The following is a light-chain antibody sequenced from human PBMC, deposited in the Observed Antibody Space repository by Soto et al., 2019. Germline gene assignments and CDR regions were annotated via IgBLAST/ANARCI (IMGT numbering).Light chain of an antibody. J-gene: IGKJ5*01. Sequence: ENVMTQSPGTLSLAPGESATLSCRASQSVGSIIAWYQQRPGQAPRLLIYAASTRAPGIPDRFSGRGSGTDFSLSISRLQPEDVAFYHCQQYGTSRITFGQGTRLEI. CDR2: AAS. CDR3: QQYGTSRIT. CDR1: QSVGSI. V-gene: IGKV3-20*01.